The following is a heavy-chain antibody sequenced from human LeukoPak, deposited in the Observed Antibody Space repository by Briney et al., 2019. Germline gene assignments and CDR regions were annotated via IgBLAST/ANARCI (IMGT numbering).Heavy chain of an antibody. V-gene: IGHV3-30*03. Sequence: GGSLRLSCAASGFTFSSYGMHWVRQAPGKGLEWVAVISYDGSNKYYADSVKGRFTISRDNSKNTLYLQMNSLRAEDTAVYYCARVSDYVWGSLSYWGQGTLVTVSS. J-gene: IGHJ4*02. CDR3: ARVSDYVWGSLSY. CDR1: GFTFSSYG. CDR2: ISYDGSNK. D-gene: IGHD3-16*01.